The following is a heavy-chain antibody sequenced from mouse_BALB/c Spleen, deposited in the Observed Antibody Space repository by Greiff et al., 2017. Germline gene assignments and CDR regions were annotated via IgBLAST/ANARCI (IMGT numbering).Heavy chain of an antibody. CDR2: IWGDGST. CDR1: GFSLTGYG. CDR3: AREGDYGSSSWFAY. J-gene: IGHJ3*01. D-gene: IGHD1-1*01. V-gene: IGHV2-6-7*01. Sequence: VKLVESGPGLVAPSQSLSITCTVSGFSLTGYGVNWVRQPPGKGLEWLGMIWGDGSTDYNSALKSRLSISKDNSKSQVFLKMNSLQTDDTARYYCAREGDYGSSSWFAYWGQGTLVTVSA.